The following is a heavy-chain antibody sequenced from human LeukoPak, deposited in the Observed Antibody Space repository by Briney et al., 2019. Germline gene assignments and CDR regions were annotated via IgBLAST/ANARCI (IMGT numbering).Heavy chain of an antibody. V-gene: IGHV3-23*01. J-gene: IGHJ4*02. D-gene: IGHD3-22*01. Sequence: GGSLRLSCAAAGFTFSSYAMSWVRQPPGKGLEWVSAVSGRGGSTYYADSVKGRFTISRDNSKNTLYLQMNSLRAEDTAVYYCARYPSYYDSSIYYFDYWGQGTLVTVSS. CDR1: GFTFSSYA. CDR3: ARYPSYYDSSIYYFDY. CDR2: VSGRGGST.